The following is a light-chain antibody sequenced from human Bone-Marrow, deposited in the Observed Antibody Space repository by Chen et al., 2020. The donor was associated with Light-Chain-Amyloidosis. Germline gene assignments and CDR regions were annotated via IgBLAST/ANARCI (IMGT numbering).Light chain of an antibody. V-gene: IGLV3-21*02. J-gene: IGLJ3*02. Sequence: SYVLTQPSSVSLAPGQTATVACGGNNIGSTSVHWYQQTPGQAPPLVVYDDSDRPSGIPERWSGSNSGNTATLTISRVEAGDEADYYGQVWDRSSDRPVFGGGTKLTVL. CDR3: QVWDRSSDRPV. CDR2: DDS. CDR1: NIGSTS.